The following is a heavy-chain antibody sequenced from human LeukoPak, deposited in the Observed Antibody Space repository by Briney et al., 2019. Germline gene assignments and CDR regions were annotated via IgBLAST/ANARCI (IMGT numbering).Heavy chain of an antibody. CDR1: GFTFSSYE. CDR2: IKEDGSEK. CDR3: ARDPNPIMGANFHF. D-gene: IGHD1-26*01. J-gene: IGHJ4*02. Sequence: GGSLRLSCAASGFTFSSYEMNWVRQAPGKKPEWVANIKEDGSEKYYDDSVRGRFTISRDNAKNSLYLQMNSLTAEDTAVYYCARDPNPIMGANFHFWGQGTLVTVSS. V-gene: IGHV3-7*01.